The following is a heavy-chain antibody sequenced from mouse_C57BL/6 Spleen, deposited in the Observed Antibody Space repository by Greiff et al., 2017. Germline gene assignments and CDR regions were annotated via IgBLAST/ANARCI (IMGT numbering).Heavy chain of an antibody. CDR1: GSAFSSSW. V-gene: IGHV1-82*01. J-gene: IGHJ2*01. CDR3: ASPRYSNYVDY. D-gene: IGHD2-5*01. Sequence: QVQLQQSGPELVKPGASVKISCKASGSAFSSSWMNWVTQRPGTGLEWIGRISPGDGDPNYNGKFKGKATLTADKSSSTAYMQLSSLTSEDSAVYFCASPRYSNYVDYWGQGTTLTGSS. CDR2: ISPGDGDP.